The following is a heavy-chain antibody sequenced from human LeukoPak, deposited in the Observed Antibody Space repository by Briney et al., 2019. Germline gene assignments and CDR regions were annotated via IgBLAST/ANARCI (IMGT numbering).Heavy chain of an antibody. V-gene: IGHV3-7*01. CDR1: GFTFSSYW. CDR2: IKQDGSAK. J-gene: IGHJ4*02. D-gene: IGHD1-26*01. CDR3: ARVGPGYSLYYFDY. Sequence: GGSLRLSCAASGFTFSSYWMAWVRQAPGKGLEWVANIKQDGSAKYYVDSVKGRFTISRDNAENSLYLQMNSLRAEDTAVYYCARVGPGYSLYYFDYWGQGTLVTVSS.